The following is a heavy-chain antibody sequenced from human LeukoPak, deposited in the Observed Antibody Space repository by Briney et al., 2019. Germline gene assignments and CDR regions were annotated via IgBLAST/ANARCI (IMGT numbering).Heavy chain of an antibody. CDR3: AKGDYGGKRGNLRGYYFDY. CDR2: ISGSGGST. CDR1: GFTFSSYA. D-gene: IGHD4-17*01. V-gene: IGHV3-23*01. J-gene: IGHJ4*02. Sequence: GGSLRLSCAASGFTFSSYAMSWVRQAPGKGLEWVSAISGSGGSTYYADSVKGRFTISRDNSKNTLYLQMNSLRAEDTAVYYCAKGDYGGKRGNLRGYYFDYWGQGTLVTVSS.